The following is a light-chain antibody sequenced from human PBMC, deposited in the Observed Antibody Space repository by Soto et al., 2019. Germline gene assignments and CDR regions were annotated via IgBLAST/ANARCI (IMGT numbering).Light chain of an antibody. Sequence: QLVLTQSPSASASLGASVRLTCTLSSGHSSYAIAWHQHQPEKGTRYLMKVNSDSSHSRGYGIPDRFSGYSSGAERYLTIYSVQSEEEADYYCQTWDTGIKVIFGGGTKLTVL. J-gene: IGLJ2*01. CDR1: SGHSSYA. CDR2: VNSDSSH. V-gene: IGLV4-69*01. CDR3: QTWDTGIKVI.